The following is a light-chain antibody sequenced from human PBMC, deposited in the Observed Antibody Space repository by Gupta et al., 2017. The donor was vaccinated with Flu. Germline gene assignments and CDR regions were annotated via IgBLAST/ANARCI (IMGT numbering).Light chain of an antibody. J-gene: IGKJ2*01. CDR2: EGC. CDR1: QSLLDSDGKTY. V-gene: IGKV2D-29*01. Sequence: PSVNTGSPASICFKSCQSLLDSDGKTYLFRQLQEPGQPPQILIYEGCNWFSGVLDRVSGSGSGTDFTLKSRRVEAEDVGVYYCMQSIQLSFGQGTKLEIK. CDR3: MQSIQLS.